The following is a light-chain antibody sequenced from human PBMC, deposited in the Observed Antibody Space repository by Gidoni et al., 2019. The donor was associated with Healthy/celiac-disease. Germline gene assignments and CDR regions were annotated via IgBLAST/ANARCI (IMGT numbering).Light chain of an antibody. Sequence: ATLSCRASQSVSSYLAWYQQKPGQAPRLLIYDASNRATGIPARLSGSGSGTDFTLTISSLEPEDFAVYYCQQRSNWPPFTFGPGTKVDIK. CDR2: DAS. CDR3: QQRSNWPPFT. V-gene: IGKV3-11*01. J-gene: IGKJ3*01. CDR1: QSVSSY.